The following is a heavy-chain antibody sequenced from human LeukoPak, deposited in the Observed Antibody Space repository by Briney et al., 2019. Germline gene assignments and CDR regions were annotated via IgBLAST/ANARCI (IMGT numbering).Heavy chain of an antibody. CDR3: ARTDTAMVTNAFDI. CDR1: GYTFTGYY. V-gene: IGHV1-2*02. D-gene: IGHD5-18*01. CDR2: INPNSGGT. Sequence: EASVKVSCKASGYTFTGYYMHWVRQAPGQGLEWMGWINPNSGGTNYAQKFQGRVTMTRDTSISTAYMELSRLRSDDTAVYYCARTDTAMVTNAFDIWGQGTMVTVSS. J-gene: IGHJ3*02.